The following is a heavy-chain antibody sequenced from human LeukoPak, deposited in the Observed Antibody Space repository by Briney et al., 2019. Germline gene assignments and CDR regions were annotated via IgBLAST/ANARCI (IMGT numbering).Heavy chain of an antibody. Sequence: SETLSLTCAVYGGSFNGYYWSWIRQPPGKGLEWIGEINHSGSTNYSPSLKSRVTLSVDTSKNQFSLKLSSVTAADTAVYYCARGLYSSSLSWFDPWGQGTLVTVSS. CDR1: GGSFNGYY. V-gene: IGHV4-34*01. D-gene: IGHD6-6*01. CDR3: ARGLYSSSLSWFDP. J-gene: IGHJ5*02. CDR2: INHSGST.